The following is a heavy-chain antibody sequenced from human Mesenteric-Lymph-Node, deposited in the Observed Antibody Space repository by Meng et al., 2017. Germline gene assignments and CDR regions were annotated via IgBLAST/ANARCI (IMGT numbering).Heavy chain of an antibody. V-gene: IGHV1-8*03. CDR2: MNPNSGNT. CDR1: GYTFTSYD. CDR3: ARGRYCSGGSCGPIDP. D-gene: IGHD2-15*01. Sequence: QVELGQSWAEVKKPWASVKVSCKASGYTFTSYDINGVRQATGQGLEWMGWMNPNSGNTGYAQKFQGRVTITRNTSISTAYMELSSLRSEDTAVYYCARGRYCSGGSCGPIDPWGQGTLVTVSS. J-gene: IGHJ5*02.